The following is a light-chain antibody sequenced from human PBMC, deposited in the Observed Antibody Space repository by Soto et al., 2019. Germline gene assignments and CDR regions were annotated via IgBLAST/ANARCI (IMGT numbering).Light chain of an antibody. Sequence: EIVLTQSPGTLSLSPGERATLSCRASQSVSSSYLAWYQQKPGQAPRLLIYGASSRATGIPDRFSGSGSGTDFTLTISRLEPEDFAAYYCQQSETFGQGTKVEIK. CDR3: QQSET. CDR1: QSVSSSY. CDR2: GAS. J-gene: IGKJ1*01. V-gene: IGKV3-20*01.